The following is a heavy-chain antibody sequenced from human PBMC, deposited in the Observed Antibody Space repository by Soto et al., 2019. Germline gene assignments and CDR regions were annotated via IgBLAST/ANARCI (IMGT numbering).Heavy chain of an antibody. V-gene: IGHV4-34*01. J-gene: IGHJ5*02. Sequence: QVQLQQWGAGLLKPSETLSLTCAVYGGSFSGYYWSWIRQPPGKGLEWIGEINHSGSTNYNPSLKSRVTRSVDTSKNQFSLKLSSVTAADTAVYYCARAHSISGWPLYRLRPWGQGTLVTVSS. CDR3: ARAHSISGWPLYRLRP. D-gene: IGHD6-19*01. CDR1: GGSFSGYY. CDR2: INHSGST.